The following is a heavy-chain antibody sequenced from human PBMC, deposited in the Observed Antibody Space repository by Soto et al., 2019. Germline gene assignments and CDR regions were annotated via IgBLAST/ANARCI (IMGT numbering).Heavy chain of an antibody. CDR2: ISGSGGST. CDR3: AKPVNPHIPAAMPPPYGMDV. J-gene: IGHJ6*02. Sequence: GGSVRLSCAASGFTFSSYAMSWVRQAPGKGLEWVSAISGSGGSTYYADSVKGRFTISRDNSKNTLYLQMNSLRAEDTAVYYCAKPVNPHIPAAMPPPYGMDVWGQGTTVTVSS. V-gene: IGHV3-23*01. CDR1: GFTFSSYA. D-gene: IGHD2-2*01.